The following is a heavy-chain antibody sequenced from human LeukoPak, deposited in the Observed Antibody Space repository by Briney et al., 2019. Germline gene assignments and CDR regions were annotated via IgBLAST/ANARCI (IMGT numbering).Heavy chain of an antibody. J-gene: IGHJ4*02. CDR1: GFTFSDYY. Sequence: PGGSLRLSCAASGFTFSDYYMSWIRQAPGKGLEWVSYISSSSSTIYYADSVKGRSTISRDNAKNSLYLQMNSLRAEDTAVYYCARDGCSSTSCYGYIWGQGTLVTVSS. V-gene: IGHV3-11*01. CDR3: ARDGCSSTSCYGYI. D-gene: IGHD2-2*01. CDR2: ISSSSSTI.